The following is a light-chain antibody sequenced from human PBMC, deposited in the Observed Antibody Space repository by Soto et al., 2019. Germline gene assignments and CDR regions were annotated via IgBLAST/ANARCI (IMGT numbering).Light chain of an antibody. CDR2: DAS. J-gene: IGKJ1*01. CDR1: QDISRW. CDR3: QQYNGYRTWT. V-gene: IGKV1-5*01. Sequence: DIQMTQSPATLSASVGDRVSITCRASQDISRWLAWYQQKPGKAPKFLIWDASSLQRGVPSRFTGSGSGTEFTLTINGLQPDDFATYYCQQYNGYRTWTFGQGTKVDIK.